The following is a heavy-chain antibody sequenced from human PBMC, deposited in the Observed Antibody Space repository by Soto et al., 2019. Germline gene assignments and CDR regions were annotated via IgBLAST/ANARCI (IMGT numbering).Heavy chain of an antibody. CDR3: ARDGSGPQVRYFDL. D-gene: IGHD3-3*01. CDR2: IWCDGSKK. J-gene: IGHJ2*01. V-gene: IGHV3-33*01. CDR1: GFIFRSYG. Sequence: QVQLVESGGGVVQPGRSLRLSCAASGFIFRSYGMHWVRQGPGKGLEWVAMIWCDGSKKYYADSVEGRFTISRDNSKNALFLEMNSLRAEDTALYYCARDGSGPQVRYFDLWGRGTLVTVSS.